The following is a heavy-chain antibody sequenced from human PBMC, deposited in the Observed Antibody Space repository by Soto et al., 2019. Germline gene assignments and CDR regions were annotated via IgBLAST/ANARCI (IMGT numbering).Heavy chain of an antibody. J-gene: IGHJ6*02. CDR3: ARVGDYCSSTSCYGGWVRYYYYGMDV. D-gene: IGHD2-2*01. V-gene: IGHV3-7*01. CDR1: GFTFSSYW. CDR2: IKQDGSEK. Sequence: GGSLRLSCAASGFTFSSYWMSWVRQAPGKGLEWVANIKQDGSEKYYVDSVKGRFTISRDNAKNSLYLQMNSLRAEDTAVYYCARVGDYCSSTSCYGGWVRYYYYGMDVWGQGTTVTVSS.